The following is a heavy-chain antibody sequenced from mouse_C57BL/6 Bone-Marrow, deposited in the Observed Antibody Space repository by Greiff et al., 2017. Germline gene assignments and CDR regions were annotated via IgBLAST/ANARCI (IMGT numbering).Heavy chain of an antibody. CDR1: GYAFSSYG. V-gene: IGHV1-80*01. CDR3: ARGAY. Sequence: QVQLKESGAELVKPGASVKISCKASGYAFSSYGMNWVKQRPGKSLEWIGQIYPGDGDTNYNGKFKGKATLTADKSSSTAYMQLSSLTSDDSAVYFCARGAYWGQGTLVTVSA. J-gene: IGHJ3*01. CDR2: IYPGDGDT.